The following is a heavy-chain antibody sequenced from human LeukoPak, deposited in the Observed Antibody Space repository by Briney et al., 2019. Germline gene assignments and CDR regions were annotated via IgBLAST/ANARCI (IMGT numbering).Heavy chain of an antibody. CDR1: GFTFSSYG. D-gene: IGHD3-10*01. J-gene: IGHJ4*02. Sequence: GGSLRLSCAASGFTFSSYGMHWVRQTPGKGLEWVAVISYDGSNKYYADSVKGRFTISRDNSQNTLYLQMNSLRAEDTAVYYCGKDSPIWFGELYYFDYWGQGTLVTVSS. V-gene: IGHV3-30*18. CDR3: GKDSPIWFGELYYFDY. CDR2: ISYDGSNK.